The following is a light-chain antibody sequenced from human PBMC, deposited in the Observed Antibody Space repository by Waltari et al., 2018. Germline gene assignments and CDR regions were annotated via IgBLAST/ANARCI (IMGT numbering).Light chain of an antibody. CDR3: QQRSYLIT. CDR2: DAI. V-gene: IGKV3-11*01. CDR1: QSISNY. J-gene: IGKJ5*01. Sequence: EVVLTQSPGTLSLSPGDRAPLSCRASQSISNYLDWYQRKPGQAPRLLIYDAINRATGIPARFSGSGSGTDFTLTISSLEPEDSAVYYCQQRSYLITFGQGTRLEIK.